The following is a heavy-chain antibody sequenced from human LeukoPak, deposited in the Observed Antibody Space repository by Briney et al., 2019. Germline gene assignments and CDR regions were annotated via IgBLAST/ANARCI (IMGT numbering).Heavy chain of an antibody. Sequence: GGSLRLSCAASGFTFSSYEMNWVRHAPGKGLEWVSYISSSGSTIYYADSVKGRFTISRDNAKNSLYLQMNSLRAEDTAVYYCAELGTTMIGGVWGKGTTVTISS. CDR2: ISSSGSTI. CDR3: AELGTTMIGGV. D-gene: IGHD3-10*02. CDR1: GFTFSSYE. J-gene: IGHJ6*04. V-gene: IGHV3-48*03.